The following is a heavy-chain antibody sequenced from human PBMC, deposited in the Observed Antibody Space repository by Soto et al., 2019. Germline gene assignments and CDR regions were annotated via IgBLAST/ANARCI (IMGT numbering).Heavy chain of an antibody. CDR2: MNPNSGNT. D-gene: IGHD2-21*02. J-gene: IGHJ3*02. CDR1: GYTFTSYY. V-gene: IGHV1-8*01. CDR3: ARGHRHIVVVTAPRGAFDI. Sequence: ASVNVSCKSSGYTFTSYYINWVRQATGQGLEWMGWMNPNSGNTGYAQKFQGRVTMTRNTSISTAYMELSSLRPEDTAVYYCARGHRHIVVVTAPRGAFDIWGQGTMVTVSS.